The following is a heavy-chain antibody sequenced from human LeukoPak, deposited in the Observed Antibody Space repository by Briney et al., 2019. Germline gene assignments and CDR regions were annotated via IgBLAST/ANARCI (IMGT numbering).Heavy chain of an antibody. CDR3: AMSFWTMVRGVLFAFDI. Sequence: GASVKVSCKVFGYTFTTYEINWVRQATGQGLEWMGWMNPNSGNTGYAQKFQGRVTMTRNTSISTAYMELSRLRSDDTAVYYCAMSFWTMVRGVLFAFDIWGQGTMVTVSS. CDR2: MNPNSGNT. V-gene: IGHV1-8*01. J-gene: IGHJ3*02. CDR1: GYTFTTYE. D-gene: IGHD3-10*01.